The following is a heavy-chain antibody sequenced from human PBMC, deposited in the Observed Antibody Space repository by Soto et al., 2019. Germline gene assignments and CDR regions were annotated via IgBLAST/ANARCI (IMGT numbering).Heavy chain of an antibody. CDR3: ASRDPGTSVDY. Sequence: HVQLQESGPGLVKPSGTLSLTCAVSCVSFTSNNWGNWVRQPPGQGLEWIGEIYRTGSTNYNPSLKSRVTISLDKSENQFSLKVSSLTAADTAVYYCASRDPGTSVDYWGQGTLVTVSS. J-gene: IGHJ4*02. V-gene: IGHV4-4*02. CDR2: IYRTGST. CDR1: CVSFTSNNW. D-gene: IGHD1-7*01.